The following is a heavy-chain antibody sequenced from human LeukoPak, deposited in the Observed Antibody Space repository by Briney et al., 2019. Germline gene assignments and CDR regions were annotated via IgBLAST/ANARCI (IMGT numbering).Heavy chain of an antibody. CDR1: GYDFINYG. D-gene: IGHD5-18*01. CDR2: RSIYNGNT. J-gene: IGHJ5*02. CDR3: ARHGIYGGYSYGP. V-gene: IGHV1-18*01. Sequence: GASVKVSCKASGYDFINYGISWVRQAPGQGLEWMGWRSIYNGNTDYKLQGRVTMTTDTSTSTAYMEVRSLRSDDTAVYYCARHGIYGGYSYGPWGQGTLVTVSS.